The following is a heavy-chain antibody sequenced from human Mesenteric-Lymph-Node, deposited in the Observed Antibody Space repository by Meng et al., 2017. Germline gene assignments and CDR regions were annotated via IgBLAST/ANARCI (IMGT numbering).Heavy chain of an antibody. Sequence: GESLKISCAASGFTFSSYAMHWVRQAPGKGLEWVAVISYDGSNKYYADSVKGRFTISRDNSKNTLYLQMNSLRAEDTAVYYCARVGDDYAYYGMDVWGQGNTVNGYS. V-gene: IGHV3-30*04. CDR3: ARVGDDYAYYGMDV. CDR2: ISYDGSNK. CDR1: GFTFSSYA. J-gene: IGHJ6*02.